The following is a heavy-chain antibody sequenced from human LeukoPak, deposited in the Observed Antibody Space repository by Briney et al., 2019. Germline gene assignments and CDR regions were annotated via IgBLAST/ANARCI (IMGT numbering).Heavy chain of an antibody. CDR1: GGSFSGYY. CDR2: INHSGST. CDR3: ARGIRDYYGSGTPRPPRFDP. Sequence: SETLSLTCAVYGGSFSGYYWSWIRQPPGKGLEWFGEINHSGSTNYNPSLKSRVTISVDTSKNQFSLKLSSVTAADTAVYYCARGIRDYYGSGTPRPPRFDPWGQGTLVTVSS. D-gene: IGHD3-10*01. V-gene: IGHV4-34*01. J-gene: IGHJ5*02.